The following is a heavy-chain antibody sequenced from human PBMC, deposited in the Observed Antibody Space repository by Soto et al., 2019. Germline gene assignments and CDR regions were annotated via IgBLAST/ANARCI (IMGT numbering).Heavy chain of an antibody. CDR2: VYNYGST. V-gene: IGHV4-59*02. Sequence: SETLSLTCSVSGASVIGHYWTWIRQAPGKGLEWIGYVYNYGSTTYSPSLKSRVTISADTSKNLISLNLTSVTDADTAVYYCAIETGSWYFDSWGQGILVTVSS. CDR3: AIETGSWYFDS. CDR1: GASVIGHY. J-gene: IGHJ4*02. D-gene: IGHD6-25*01.